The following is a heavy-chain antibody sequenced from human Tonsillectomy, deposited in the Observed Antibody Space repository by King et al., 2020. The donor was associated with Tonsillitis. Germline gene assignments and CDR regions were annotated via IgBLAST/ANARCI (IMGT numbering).Heavy chain of an antibody. CDR2: IYSGGST. D-gene: IGHD4-17*01. CDR3: ARGPPNGDYWGFDY. CDR1: GFTVSSNY. J-gene: IGHJ4*02. Sequence: VQLVESGGGLVQPGGSLRLSCAASGFTVSSNYMSWVRQAPGKGLEWVSVIYSGGSTYYADSVKGRFTISRHNSKNTLYLQMNSLRAEDTAVYYCARGPPNGDYWGFDYWGQGTLVTVSS. V-gene: IGHV3-53*04.